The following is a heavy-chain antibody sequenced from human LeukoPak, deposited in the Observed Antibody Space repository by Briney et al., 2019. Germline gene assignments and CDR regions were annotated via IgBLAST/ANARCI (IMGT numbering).Heavy chain of an antibody. Sequence: GGSLRLSCAASGFTFSNAWMNWVRQAPGKGLEWVSGTSDRGDYTYYADSVKGRFTISRDTSKNTPYLQMNSLRAEDTALYFCAKKAQYDGHYPLDYWGQGTLVTVSA. CDR1: GFTFSNAW. CDR2: TSDRGDYT. J-gene: IGHJ4*02. V-gene: IGHV3-23*01. CDR3: AKKAQYDGHYPLDY. D-gene: IGHD4/OR15-4a*01.